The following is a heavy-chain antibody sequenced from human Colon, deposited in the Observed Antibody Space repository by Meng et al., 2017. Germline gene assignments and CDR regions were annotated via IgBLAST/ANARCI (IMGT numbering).Heavy chain of an antibody. CDR1: GFTFRDYY. CDR3: ARDHGTGLDH. V-gene: IGHV3-11*01. J-gene: IGHJ4*02. CDR2: ISSSGKII. D-gene: IGHD1-14*01. Sequence: VQVVESGGGLVKPSGSLRLACAASGFTFRDYYMTWIRQAPGKGLEWVSHISSSGKIIDYADSVKGRFTISRDNANNSLYLQMDSLTADDTAVYYCARDHGTGLDHWGQGALVTVSS.